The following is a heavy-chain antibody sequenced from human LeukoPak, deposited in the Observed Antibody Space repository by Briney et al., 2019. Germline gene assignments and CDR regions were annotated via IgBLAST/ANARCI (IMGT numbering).Heavy chain of an antibody. J-gene: IGHJ4*02. Sequence: PGGSLRLSCAASGFTFSNYGMYWVRQAPGKGLEWVAFIRYDGNNKYYADSVKGRFTISRDNSKNSLYLQMKSLRAEDTALYYCARRGYHDYSGFDYWGQGTLVTVSS. V-gene: IGHV3-30*02. CDR1: GFTFSNYG. CDR2: IRYDGNNK. D-gene: IGHD1-26*01. CDR3: ARRGYHDYSGFDY.